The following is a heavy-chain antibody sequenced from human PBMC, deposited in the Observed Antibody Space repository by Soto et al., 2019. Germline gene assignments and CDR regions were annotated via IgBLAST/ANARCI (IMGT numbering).Heavy chain of an antibody. V-gene: IGHV3-33*01. Sequence: GGSLRLSCAASGFTFSSYGMPWVRQAPGKGLGWVAVIWYDGSNKYYADSVKGRFTISRDNSKNTLYLQMNSLRAEDTAVYYCARGSYCSSTSCFDYYYGMDVWGQGTTVTVSS. D-gene: IGHD2-2*01. CDR1: GFTFSSYG. CDR2: IWYDGSNK. CDR3: ARGSYCSSTSCFDYYYGMDV. J-gene: IGHJ6*02.